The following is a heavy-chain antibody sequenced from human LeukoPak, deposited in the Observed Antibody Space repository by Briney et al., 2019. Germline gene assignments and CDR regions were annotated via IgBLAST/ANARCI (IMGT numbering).Heavy chain of an antibody. Sequence: PSETLSLTCTVSGGSISSYYWSWIRQPPGKGLEWIGYIYYSGSTNYSPSLKSRVTISVDTSRNQFSLKLSSVTAADTAVYYCARDSFNYVDAFDIWGQGTMVTVSS. CDR2: IYYSGST. V-gene: IGHV4-59*01. D-gene: IGHD4-11*01. CDR1: GGSISSYY. J-gene: IGHJ3*02. CDR3: ARDSFNYVDAFDI.